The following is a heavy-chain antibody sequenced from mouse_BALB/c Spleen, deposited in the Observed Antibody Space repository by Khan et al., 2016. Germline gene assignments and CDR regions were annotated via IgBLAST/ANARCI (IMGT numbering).Heavy chain of an antibody. Sequence: VQLKESGPELVKPGASVKMSCKASGYTFTSYVMHWVKQKPGQGLEWIGYINPYNDGTKYNEKFKGKATLTSDKSSSTAYMELSSLTSEDSAVYYCARELSSYYFDYWGQGTTLTVSS. CDR3: ARELSSYYFDY. J-gene: IGHJ2*01. CDR1: GYTFTSYV. V-gene: IGHV1S136*01. CDR2: INPYNDGT.